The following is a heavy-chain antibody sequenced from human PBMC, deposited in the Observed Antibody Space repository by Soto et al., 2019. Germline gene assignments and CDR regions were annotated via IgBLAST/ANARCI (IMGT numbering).Heavy chain of an antibody. CDR2: ITPMFGTP. J-gene: IGHJ4*02. V-gene: IGHV1-69*01. CDR3: ARDGTLYDSRAYYYLY. Sequence: QVQLVQSGAEVKKPGSSVKVSCKASGGTFRRYTITWVRQAPGQGLEWMGGITPMFGTPNYAQKFRGRVTITADESTSTAYMELSSLRSEDTAMYFCARDGTLYDSRAYYYLYWGQGTLVTVSS. CDR1: GGTFRRYT. D-gene: IGHD3-22*01.